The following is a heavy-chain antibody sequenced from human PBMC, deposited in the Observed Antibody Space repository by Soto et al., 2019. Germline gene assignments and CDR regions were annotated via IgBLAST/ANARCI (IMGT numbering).Heavy chain of an antibody. Sequence: SETLSLTCTVSGGSITTAGYSWSWIRPPPGKALERIGYVYHTGNAYRKPSLKSRVTISLDRSKNQFSLKMTAVTAADTALYYFASRPFYHYGVDVWGQGTTVTVSS. J-gene: IGHJ6*02. D-gene: IGHD3-16*02. V-gene: IGHV4-30-2*01. CDR1: GGSITTAGYS. CDR3: ASRPFYHYGVDV. CDR2: VYHTGNA.